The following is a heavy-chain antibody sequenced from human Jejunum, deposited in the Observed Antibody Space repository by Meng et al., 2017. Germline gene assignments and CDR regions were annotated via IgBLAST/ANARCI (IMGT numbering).Heavy chain of an antibody. CDR1: GGSISSSDW. CDR3: AREWSGSFRHFDY. V-gene: IGHV4-4*02. D-gene: IGHD3-16*02. CDR2: IHHSGST. Sequence: QVQPQESGPGLLKPSGTLSLTCGVSGGSISSSDWWSWVRQPPGKGLEWIGEIHHSGSTNYNPSLKSRVTISVDKSKNQFSLKLSSVTAADTAVYYCAREWSGSFRHFDYWGQGTLVTVSS. J-gene: IGHJ4*02.